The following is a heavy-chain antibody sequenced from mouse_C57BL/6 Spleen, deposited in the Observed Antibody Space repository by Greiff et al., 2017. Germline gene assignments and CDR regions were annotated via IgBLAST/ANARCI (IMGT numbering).Heavy chain of an antibody. CDR3: ARNPRKYYCSSGGDAMDY. J-gene: IGHJ4*01. Sequence: VQRVESGPGLVAPSPSLSITCPVSGFSLTSSAISWVRQPPGKSLEWLGVIWTGGGTNYNSALKSRLSIIKDNSKSQGFLKMNRLQTDDTARYYCARNPRKYYCSSGGDAMDYWGQGTSVTVSS. CDR1: GFSLTSSA. CDR2: IWTGGGT. V-gene: IGHV2-9-1*01. D-gene: IGHD1-1*01.